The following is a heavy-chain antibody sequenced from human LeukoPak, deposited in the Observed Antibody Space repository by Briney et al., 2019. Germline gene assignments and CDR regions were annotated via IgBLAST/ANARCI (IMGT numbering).Heavy chain of an antibody. CDR2: ISSSSSTI. J-gene: IGHJ4*02. CDR3: ARVLELRRPS. CDR1: GFTFSSYS. Sequence: AGGSLRLSCAASGFTFSSYSMNWVRQAPGKGLEWVSYISSSSSTIYYADSVKGRFTISRDNAKNSLYLQMNSLRAEDTAVYYCARVLELRRPSWGQGTLVTVS. D-gene: IGHD1-7*01. V-gene: IGHV3-48*01.